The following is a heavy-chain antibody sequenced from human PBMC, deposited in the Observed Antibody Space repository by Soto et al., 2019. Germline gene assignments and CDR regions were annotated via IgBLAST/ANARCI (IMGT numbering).Heavy chain of an antibody. Sequence: GASVKVSCKASGYTFTSYGISWVRQAPGQGLEWMGWISAYNGNTNYAQKLQGRVTMTTDTSTSTAYMELRSLRSDDTAVYYCARDRCGGDCFPHWFGPWGQGTLVTVSS. CDR2: ISAYNGNT. CDR1: GYTFTSYG. J-gene: IGHJ5*02. CDR3: ARDRCGGDCFPHWFGP. D-gene: IGHD2-21*02. V-gene: IGHV1-18*01.